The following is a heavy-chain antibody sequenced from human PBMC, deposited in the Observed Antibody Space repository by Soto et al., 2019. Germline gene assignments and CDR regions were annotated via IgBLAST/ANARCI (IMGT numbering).Heavy chain of an antibody. J-gene: IGHJ6*02. CDR1: GGTFSSYA. D-gene: IGHD6-6*01. Sequence: QVQLVQSGAEVKKPGSSVKVSCKASGGTFSSYAISWVRQAPGQGLEWMGGIIPIFGTANYAQKFQDRVTIAADESTSTAYMELSSLRPEDTAVYYCARDNPSTSSSPSYYYYGMDVRAQGTTVTVAS. V-gene: IGHV1-69*01. CDR2: IIPIFGTA. CDR3: ARDNPSTSSSPSYYYYGMDV.